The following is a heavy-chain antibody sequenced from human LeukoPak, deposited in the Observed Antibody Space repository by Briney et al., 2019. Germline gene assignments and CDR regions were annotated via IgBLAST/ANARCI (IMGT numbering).Heavy chain of an antibody. CDR3: ARDEYYDFWSGYSPGGFDP. CDR2: ISGSGVTI. D-gene: IGHD3-3*01. V-gene: IGHV3-48*04. CDR1: GFTFSNYG. Sequence: GGSLRLSCAASGFTFSNYGMSWVRQAPGKGLEWVSAISGSGVTIYYADSVKGRFTISRDNAKNSLYLQMNSLRAEDTAVYYCARDEYYDFWSGYSPGGFDPWGQGTLVTVSS. J-gene: IGHJ5*02.